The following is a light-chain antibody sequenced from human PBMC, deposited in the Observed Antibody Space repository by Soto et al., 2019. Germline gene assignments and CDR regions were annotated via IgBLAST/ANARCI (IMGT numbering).Light chain of an antibody. CDR3: GTWDTSLSVGV. V-gene: IGLV1-51*01. CDR1: SSNIGNNY. CDR2: VNN. Sequence: QAVVTQPPSVSAAPGQTVTISCSGGSSNIGNNYVSWYQQLPGTAPKLLIYVNNKRPSGIPDRFSGSKSGTSATLAITGLQTGDEADYYCGTWDTSLSVGVFGGGTKLTVL. J-gene: IGLJ3*02.